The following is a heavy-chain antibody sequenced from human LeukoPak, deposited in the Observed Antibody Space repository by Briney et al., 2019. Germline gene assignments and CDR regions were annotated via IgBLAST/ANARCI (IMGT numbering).Heavy chain of an antibody. CDR1: GFTFSSYS. CDR2: ISSSSSAI. Sequence: HSGGSLRLSCAASGFTFSSYSMNWVRQAPGKGLEWVSYISSSSSAIYYADSVKGRFTVSRDNAKNSLYLQMNSLRAEDTAVYYCGRDPWVVTPDQEVDYWGQGTLVTVSS. D-gene: IGHD4-23*01. J-gene: IGHJ4*02. CDR3: GRDPWVVTPDQEVDY. V-gene: IGHV3-48*04.